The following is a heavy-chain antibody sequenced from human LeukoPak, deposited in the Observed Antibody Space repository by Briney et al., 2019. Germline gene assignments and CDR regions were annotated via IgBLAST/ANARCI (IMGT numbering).Heavy chain of an antibody. CDR3: TRIDTTVGFDY. J-gene: IGHJ4*02. V-gene: IGHV4-38-2*02. CDR2: VYSSGST. CDR1: GYSISTGYY. Sequence: SETLSLTCTVSGYSISTGYYWDWIRQPPGKGLEWIGRVYSSGSTNYNPSLKSRVSISVDTSKNQFSLRLSSVTAADTAVYYCTRIDTTVGFDYWGQGTLVTVSS. D-gene: IGHD4-17*01.